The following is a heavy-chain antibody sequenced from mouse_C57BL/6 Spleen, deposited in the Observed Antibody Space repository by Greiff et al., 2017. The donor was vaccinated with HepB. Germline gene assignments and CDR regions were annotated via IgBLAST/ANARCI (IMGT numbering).Heavy chain of an antibody. CDR3: ARRDLPYAMDY. D-gene: IGHD2-1*01. J-gene: IGHJ4*01. CDR1: GYTFTSYW. Sequence: VQLQQPGAELVRPGSSVKLSCKASGYTFTSYWMDWVKQRPGQGLEWIGNIYPSDSETHYNQKFKDKATLTVDKSSSTAYMQLSSLTSEDSAVYYCARRDLPYAMDYWGQGTSVTVSS. V-gene: IGHV1-61*01. CDR2: IYPSDSET.